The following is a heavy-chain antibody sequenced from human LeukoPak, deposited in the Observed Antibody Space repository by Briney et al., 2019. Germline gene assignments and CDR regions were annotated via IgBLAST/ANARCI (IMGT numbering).Heavy chain of an antibody. CDR2: IYYSGST. V-gene: IGHV4-31*03. CDR3: ARGPAAAGSLDY. D-gene: IGHD6-13*01. J-gene: IGHJ4*02. Sequence: PSQTLSLTCTVSGGSISTGGYYWSWIRQHPGKGLEWIGYIYYSGSTYYNPSLKSRVTISVDMSKNQFSLKLSSVAAADTAVYYCARGPAAAGSLDYWGQGTLVTVSS. CDR1: GGSISTGGYY.